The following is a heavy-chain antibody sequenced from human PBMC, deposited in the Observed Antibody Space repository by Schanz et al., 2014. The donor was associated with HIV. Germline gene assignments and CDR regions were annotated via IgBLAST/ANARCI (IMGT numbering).Heavy chain of an antibody. CDR3: ARGFQGFDY. V-gene: IGHV3-23*01. CDR1: GFTFNNYA. D-gene: IGHD3-10*01. J-gene: IGHJ4*02. Sequence: EVQLLDSGGGLVQPGGSLRLSCVASGFTFNNYAMTWVRQAPGKGLEWVSSISESGSRSYYADSVNGRFTISRDNSKNTLYLQMNSLRAEDTSVYYCARGFQGFDYWGQGTLVTVSS. CDR2: ISESGSRS.